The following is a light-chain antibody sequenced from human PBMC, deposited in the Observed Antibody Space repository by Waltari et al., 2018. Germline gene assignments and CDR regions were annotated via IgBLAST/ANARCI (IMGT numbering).Light chain of an antibody. CDR2: DAS. Sequence: EIVLKQSQATLSLSTGERATLSCRASQSVSNFLAWYQQKPGQAPRLLIYDASRRAAGIPARFSGSGSGTDFTLTISRLEPEDFAVFYCQQRTNWPLTFGGGTKLEVK. J-gene: IGKJ4*01. CDR1: QSVSNF. CDR3: QQRTNWPLT. V-gene: IGKV3-11*01.